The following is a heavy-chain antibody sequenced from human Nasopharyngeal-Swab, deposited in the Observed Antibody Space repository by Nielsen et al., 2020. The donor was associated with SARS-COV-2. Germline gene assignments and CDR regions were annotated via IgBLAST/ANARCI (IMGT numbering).Heavy chain of an antibody. CDR2: IWYDGSNK. CDR3: ARDLVRGRWLQYAFDI. CDR1: GFTFSSYG. V-gene: IGHV3-33*01. Sequence: GGSLRLSCAASGFTFSSYGMHWVRQAPGKGLEWVAVIWYDGSNKYYADSVKGRFTTSRDNSKNTLYLQMNSLRAEDTAVYYCARDLVRGRWLQYAFDIWGQGTMVTVSS. D-gene: IGHD5-24*01. J-gene: IGHJ3*02.